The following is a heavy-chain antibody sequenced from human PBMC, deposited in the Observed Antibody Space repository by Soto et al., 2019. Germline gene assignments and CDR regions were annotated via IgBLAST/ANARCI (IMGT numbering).Heavy chain of an antibody. V-gene: IGHV3-23*01. J-gene: IGHJ4*02. CDR3: AKESTRSYSSGSYYFDY. CDR2: ISGSGGST. Sequence: GGSLRLACAASEFTFSSYAMSWVRQAPGKGLEWVSAISGSGGSTYYADSVKGRFTISRDNSKNTLYLQMNSLRAEDTAVYYCAKESTRSYSSGSYYFDYWGQGTLVTVSS. CDR1: EFTFSSYA. D-gene: IGHD6-19*01.